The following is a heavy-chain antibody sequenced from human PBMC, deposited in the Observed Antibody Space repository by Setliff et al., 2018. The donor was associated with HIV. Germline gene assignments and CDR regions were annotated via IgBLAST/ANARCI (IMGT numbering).Heavy chain of an antibody. Sequence: LRLSCVASGFTFSSYAMSWVRQAPGKGPEWVLTITNSARSTHSADSVKGRFTISRDDSKNTLYLQMNSLRAEDTATYYCAKEFEDLSGAYWGLGTLVTVSS. CDR2: ITNSARST. CDR3: AKEFEDLSGAY. D-gene: IGHD3-10*01. CDR1: GFTFSSYA. J-gene: IGHJ4*02. V-gene: IGHV3-23*01.